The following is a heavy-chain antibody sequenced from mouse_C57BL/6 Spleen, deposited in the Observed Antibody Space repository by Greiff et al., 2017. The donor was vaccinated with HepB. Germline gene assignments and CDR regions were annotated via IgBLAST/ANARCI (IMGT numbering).Heavy chain of an antibody. V-gene: IGHV1-82*01. CDR3: AEGTTALDY. CDR2: IYPGDGDT. J-gene: IGHJ2*01. Sequence: VQLQQSGPELVKPGASVKISCKASGYAFSSSWMNWVKQRPGKGLEWIGRIYPGDGDTNYNGKFKGKATLTADKSSSTAYMQLSSLTSEDSAVYFCAEGTTALDYWGQGTTLTVSS. CDR1: GYAFSSSW. D-gene: IGHD1-2*01.